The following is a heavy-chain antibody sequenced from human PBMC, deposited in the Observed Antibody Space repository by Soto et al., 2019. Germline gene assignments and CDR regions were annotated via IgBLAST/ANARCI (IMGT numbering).Heavy chain of an antibody. V-gene: IGHV3-30*18. CDR1: GFTFSGYG. CDR2: ISYDGSNK. D-gene: IGHD3-3*01. J-gene: IGHJ5*02. CDR3: AKDPGGGFGVPYTFDP. Sequence: PGGSLRLSCAASGFTFSGYGMHWVRQAPGKGLEWVAVISYDGSNKYYADSVKGRFTISRDNSKNTLYLQMNSLRAEDTAVYYCAKDPGGGFGVPYTFDPWGQGTLVTVSS.